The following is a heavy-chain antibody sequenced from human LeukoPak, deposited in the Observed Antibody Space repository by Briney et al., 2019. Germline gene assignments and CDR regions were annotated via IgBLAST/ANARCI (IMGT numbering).Heavy chain of an antibody. CDR3: ARGFYFFDS. CDR2: IYPGDSDA. CDR1: GYSFTSHW. D-gene: IGHD3-10*01. J-gene: IGHJ4*02. V-gene: IGHV5-51*01. Sequence: GEPLKISCKGSGYSFTSHWIGWVRQLPGKGLEWMGVIYPGDSDARYSPSFQGQVTISADKSISTAYLQWSSLKASDTAMYYCARGFYFFDSWGQGTLVTVSS.